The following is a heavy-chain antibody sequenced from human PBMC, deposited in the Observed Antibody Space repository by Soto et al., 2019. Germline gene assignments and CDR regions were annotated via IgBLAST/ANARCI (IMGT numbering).Heavy chain of an antibody. CDR3: AKDPNGDFVGAFDI. Sequence: GGSLRLSCAASGFGFSSYAMSWVRQAPGAGPEWVSGISASGGSTYYADSVRGRFTISRDNSKNDLFLQMTSLRAEDTALYYCAKDPNGDFVGAFDIWGRGTMVTVSS. D-gene: IGHD4-17*01. CDR2: ISASGGST. J-gene: IGHJ3*02. CDR1: GFGFSSYA. V-gene: IGHV3-23*01.